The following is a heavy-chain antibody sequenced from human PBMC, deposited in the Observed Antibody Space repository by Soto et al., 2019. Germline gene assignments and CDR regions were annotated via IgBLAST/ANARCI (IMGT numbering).Heavy chain of an antibody. D-gene: IGHD6-19*01. V-gene: IGHV3-7*03. CDR2: IKQDGSER. CDR1: GFTLSSYW. CDR3: ASWTYNSGWYLEY. J-gene: IGHJ4*02. Sequence: EVQLVESGGGLVQPGGSLRLSCAASGFTLSSYWMSWVRQAPGKGLEWVANIKQDGSERYYADSVRGRFTISRDNARNSLSLQMNSLRAEDTAVYYCASWTYNSGWYLEYWGQGTLVTVSS.